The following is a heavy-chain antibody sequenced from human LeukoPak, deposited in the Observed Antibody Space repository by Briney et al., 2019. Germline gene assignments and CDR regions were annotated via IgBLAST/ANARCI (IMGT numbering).Heavy chain of an antibody. D-gene: IGHD1-26*01. CDR3: ARVESLRGSYWGY. CDR1: GYTFTCYD. CDR2: MNPNSGNT. J-gene: IGHJ4*02. Sequence: ASVKVSCKASGYTFTCYDINWVRQATGQGLEWMGWMNPNSGNTGHAQKFQGRVTMTRNTSINTAYMELSSLRSEDTAVYYCARVESLRGSYWGYWGQGTLVTVSS. V-gene: IGHV1-8*01.